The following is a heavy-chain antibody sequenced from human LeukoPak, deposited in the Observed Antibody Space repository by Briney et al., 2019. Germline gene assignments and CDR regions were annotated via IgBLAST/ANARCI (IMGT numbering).Heavy chain of an antibody. CDR1: GFTFSRHW. CDR3: AREGGHSTDFDK. V-gene: IGHV3-7*01. Sequence: GGSLCLTCAPSGFTFSRHWMSWVRQAPGKGPEWVANIKKGGSENSYMDSVKGRFTISTDNAKNSLYLQSNRLIAADTHVYYCAREGGHSTDFDKWGQGTLVTVSS. J-gene: IGHJ4*02. CDR2: IKKGGSEN. D-gene: IGHD2/OR15-2a*01.